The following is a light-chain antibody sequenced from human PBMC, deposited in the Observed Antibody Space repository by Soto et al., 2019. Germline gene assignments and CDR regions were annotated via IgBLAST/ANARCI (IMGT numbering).Light chain of an antibody. Sequence: QSVLTQPPSVSAALGQTVTISCSGSNSNIGTKNVCWYQQLPGTAPKLLIYDNIKRPSGIPDRFSASKSGTSATLAITGLQTGDEADYYCGTWDSSLSGGVFGGGTKLTVL. V-gene: IGLV1-51*01. CDR3: GTWDSSLSGGV. J-gene: IGLJ2*01. CDR1: NSNIGTKN. CDR2: DNI.